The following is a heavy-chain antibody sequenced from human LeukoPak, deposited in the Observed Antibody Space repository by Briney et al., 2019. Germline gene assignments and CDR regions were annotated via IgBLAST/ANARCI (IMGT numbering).Heavy chain of an antibody. D-gene: IGHD3-10*01. CDR3: ARSGRSSGYGMDV. J-gene: IGHJ6*02. V-gene: IGHV3-13*01. CDR2: IGTAGDT. CDR1: GFTFSSYD. Sequence: GGSLRLSCAASGFTFSSYDMHWVRQATGKGLEWVSAIGTAGDTYYPGSVKGRFTISRENAKNSLYLQMNSLGAGDTAVYYCARSGRSSGYGMDVWGQGTTVTVSS.